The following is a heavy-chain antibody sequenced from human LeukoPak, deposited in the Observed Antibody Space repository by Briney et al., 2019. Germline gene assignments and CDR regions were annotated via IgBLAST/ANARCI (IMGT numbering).Heavy chain of an antibody. J-gene: IGHJ4*02. CDR3: ATGVAVAGTHFVDY. CDR2: ISSSSSNI. V-gene: IGHV3-21*01. CDR1: GFIFSNYN. D-gene: IGHD6-19*01. Sequence: GGSLRLACAASGFIFSNYNINWVRQAAGKGLECIWSISSSSSNIHYADSVKGRFTISRDNAKNSVYLQMNSLRVDDTAVYYCATGVAVAGTHFVDYWGQGTLVAVSS.